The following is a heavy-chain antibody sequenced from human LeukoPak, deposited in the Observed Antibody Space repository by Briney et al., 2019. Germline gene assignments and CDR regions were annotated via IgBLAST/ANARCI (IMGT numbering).Heavy chain of an antibody. CDR2: IDNSGST. CDR1: GASISSYY. CDR3: ARVVRSTTYYYGMDV. V-gene: IGHV4-59*01. J-gene: IGHJ6*02. Sequence: SETLSLTCTVSGASISSYYWSWIRQPPGKGLEWIGYIDNSGSTNYNPSLKSRVTISVDTSKNQFSLKLSSVTAADTAVYYCARVVRSTTYYYGMDVWGQGTTVTVSS. D-gene: IGHD1-1*01.